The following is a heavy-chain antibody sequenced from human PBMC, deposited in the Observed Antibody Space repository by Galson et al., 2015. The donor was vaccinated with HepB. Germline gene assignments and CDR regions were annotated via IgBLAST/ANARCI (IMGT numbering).Heavy chain of an antibody. CDR2: ISGSGGST. V-gene: IGHV3-23*01. D-gene: IGHD2-2*01. J-gene: IGHJ4*02. Sequence: SLRLSCAASGFTFSSYAMNWVRQAPGKGLEWVSAISGSGGSTYYADSVKGRFTISRDNSKNTLHLQMNSLRAEDTAVYSCAKVGCSSTSCYVDYWGQGTLVTVSS. CDR3: AKVGCSSTSCYVDY. CDR1: GFTFSSYA.